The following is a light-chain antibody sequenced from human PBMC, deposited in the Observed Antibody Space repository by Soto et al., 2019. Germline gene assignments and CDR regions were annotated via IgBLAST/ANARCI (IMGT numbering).Light chain of an antibody. Sequence: EIVLTQSPGTLSLSPGERATLSCRASQSVSSYLAWYQHIPGQAPRLLIYDASNRATGIPARFSGSGSGTDFTLTISSLEPEDFAVYYCQHRSNWPLTFGGGTKVEIK. CDR2: DAS. CDR3: QHRSNWPLT. CDR1: QSVSSY. J-gene: IGKJ4*01. V-gene: IGKV3-11*01.